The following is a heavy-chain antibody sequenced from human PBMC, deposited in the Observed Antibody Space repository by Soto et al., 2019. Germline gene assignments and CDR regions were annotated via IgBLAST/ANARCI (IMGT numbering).Heavy chain of an antibody. CDR1: GGTFSSYA. V-gene: IGHV1-69*06. J-gene: IGHJ3*02. CDR3: ARDRGCSGGSCYSQDAFDI. Sequence: QVQLVQSGAEVKKPGSSVKVSCKASGGTFSSYAISWMRQAPGQGLEWMGGIIPIFGTANYAQKFQGRVTITADKSTSTAYMELSSLRSEDTAVYYCARDRGCSGGSCYSQDAFDIWGQGTMVTVSS. CDR2: IIPIFGTA. D-gene: IGHD2-15*01.